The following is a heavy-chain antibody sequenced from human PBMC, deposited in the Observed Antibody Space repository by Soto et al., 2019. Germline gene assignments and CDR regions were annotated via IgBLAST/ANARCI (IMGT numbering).Heavy chain of an antibody. D-gene: IGHD2-2*01. CDR1: GFTFSSHW. CDR2: INTDGGIT. V-gene: IGHV3-74*01. Sequence: EVQLVESGGDLVQPGGSLRLSCAASGFTFSSHWMHWVRRVPGKGLVWVSHINTDGGITGYADSVKGRFTISRDNAKNTLYLQVNGLRVEDTSVYYCTREAGYCSRTSCYRRAFDSWGQGTMVTVSS. CDR3: TREAGYCSRTSCYRRAFDS. J-gene: IGHJ3*02.